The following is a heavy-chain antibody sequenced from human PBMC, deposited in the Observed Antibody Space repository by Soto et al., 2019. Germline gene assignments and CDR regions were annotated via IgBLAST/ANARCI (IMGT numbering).Heavy chain of an antibody. J-gene: IGHJ4*02. CDR1: GGSISSYY. V-gene: IGHV4-59*08. Sequence: QVQLQESGPGLVKPSETLSLTCTVSGGSISSYYWSWIRQPPGKGLEWIGYIYYSGSTNYNPSLKSRVTISVDTSKNQFSLKLSSVTAADTAVYYCATAWGGNVFDYWGQGTLVTVSS. CDR2: IYYSGST. CDR3: ATAWGGNVFDY. D-gene: IGHD3-16*01.